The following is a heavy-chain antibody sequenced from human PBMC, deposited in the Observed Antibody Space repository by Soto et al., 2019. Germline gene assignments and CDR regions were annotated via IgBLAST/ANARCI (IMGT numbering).Heavy chain of an antibody. V-gene: IGHV4-30-4*01. CDR3: ARALVTDYNSRDYHYYFAMDV. J-gene: IGHJ6*02. D-gene: IGHD3-22*01. CDR2: IYYSGST. CDR1: GGSISSGDYY. Sequence: PSETLSLTCTVSGGSISSGDYYWSWIRQPPGKGLEWIGYIYYSGSTYYNPSLKSRVSMSVDTSQNQFSLILASVTAADTAVYYCARALVTDYNSRDYHYYFAMDVWGQGTSVTVSS.